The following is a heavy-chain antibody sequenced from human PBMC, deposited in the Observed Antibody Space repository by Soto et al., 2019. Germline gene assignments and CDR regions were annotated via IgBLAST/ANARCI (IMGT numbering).Heavy chain of an antibody. Sequence: EVQLVESGGGLVKPGGSLRLSCAASGFTFSSYSMNWVHQAPGKGLEWVSSISSSSSYIYYADSVKGRFTISRDNAKNSLYLQMNSLRAEDTAVYYCARGDDYDILRWFDPWGQGTLVTVSS. D-gene: IGHD3-9*01. CDR3: ARGDDYDILRWFDP. J-gene: IGHJ5*02. V-gene: IGHV3-21*01. CDR2: ISSSSSYI. CDR1: GFTFSSYS.